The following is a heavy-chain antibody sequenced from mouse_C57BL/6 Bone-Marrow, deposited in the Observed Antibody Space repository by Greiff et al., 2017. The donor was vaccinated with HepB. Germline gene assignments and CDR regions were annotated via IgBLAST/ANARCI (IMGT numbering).Heavy chain of an antibody. Sequence: EVQLQQSGPVLVKPGASVKMSCKASGYTFTDYYMNWVKQSHGKSLEWIGVINPFNGGTSYNQKFKGKATLTVDKSSSTAYMELNSLTSEDSAVYYCARCSNYDVDYWGQGTTLTVSS. CDR1: GYTFTDYY. J-gene: IGHJ2*01. D-gene: IGHD2-5*01. V-gene: IGHV1-19*01. CDR2: INPFNGGT. CDR3: ARCSNYDVDY.